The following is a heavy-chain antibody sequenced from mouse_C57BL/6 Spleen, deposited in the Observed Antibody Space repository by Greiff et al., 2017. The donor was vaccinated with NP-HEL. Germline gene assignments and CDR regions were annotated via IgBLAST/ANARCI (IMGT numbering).Heavy chain of an antibody. CDR2: ISSGSSTI. Sequence: EVQGVESGGGLVKPGGSLKLSCAASGFTFSDYGMHWVRQAPEKGLEWVAYISSGSSTIYYADTVKGRFTISTANAKNTLFLQMTSLTSEDTTMYCCTRPLRRDYAMDYWGQGTSVTVSS. CDR1: GFTFSDYG. CDR3: TRPLRRDYAMDY. J-gene: IGHJ4*01. V-gene: IGHV5-17*01.